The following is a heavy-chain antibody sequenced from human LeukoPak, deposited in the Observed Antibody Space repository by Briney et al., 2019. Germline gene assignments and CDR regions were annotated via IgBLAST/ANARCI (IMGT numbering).Heavy chain of an antibody. CDR3: ANGRIAVAGY. CDR1: EFTFSNYA. D-gene: IGHD6-19*01. CDR2: ISGSGGST. V-gene: IGHV3-23*01. J-gene: IGHJ4*02. Sequence: PGGSLRLSCAASEFTFSNYAMSWVRQSPGKGLEWVSAISGSGGSTYYADSVKGRFTISRDNSKNTLYLQMNSLRAEDTAVYYCANGRIAVAGYWGQGTLVTVSS.